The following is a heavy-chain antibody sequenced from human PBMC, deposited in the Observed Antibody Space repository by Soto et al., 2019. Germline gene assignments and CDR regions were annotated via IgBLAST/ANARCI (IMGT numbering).Heavy chain of an antibody. D-gene: IGHD2-21*02. CDR3: ARVMCGDCSSYYYYSMDV. Sequence: PGGSLRLSCAASGFTFGTFTMSWVCQAPGKGLEWVSSIGTTSTYIYYADSVRGRFTISRDNAKNSLYLQMNSLRAEDTAVYFCARVMCGDCSSYYYYSMDVWGKGTTVTVS. J-gene: IGHJ6*03. CDR1: GFTFGTFT. V-gene: IGHV3-21*01. CDR2: IGTTSTYI.